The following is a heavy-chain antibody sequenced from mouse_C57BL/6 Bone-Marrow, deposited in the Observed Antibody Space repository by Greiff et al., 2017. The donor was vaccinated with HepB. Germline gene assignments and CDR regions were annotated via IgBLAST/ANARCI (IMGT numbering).Heavy chain of an antibody. V-gene: IGHV1-7*01. Sequence: QVQLKQSGAELAKPGASVKLSCKASGYTFTSYWMHWVKQRPGQGLEWIGYINPSSGYTKYNQKFKDKATLTADKSSSTAYMQLSSLTYEDSAVYYCARFSSQRGFDVWGTGITVTVSS. D-gene: IGHD1-1*01. CDR2: INPSSGYT. J-gene: IGHJ1*03. CDR1: GYTFTSYW. CDR3: ARFSSQRGFDV.